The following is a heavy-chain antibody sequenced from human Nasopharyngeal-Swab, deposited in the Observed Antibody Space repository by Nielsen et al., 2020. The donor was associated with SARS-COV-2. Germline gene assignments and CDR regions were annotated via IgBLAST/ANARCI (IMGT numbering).Heavy chain of an antibody. CDR3: ARDQRGSGWYSWSQGLDY. CDR2: IYDSGST. V-gene: IGHV4-59*01. J-gene: IGHJ4*02. Sequence: WMRQRPGQGLERIGYIYDSGSTNYNPSLKSRVTISVDTSKNQFSLKLSSVTAADTAVYYCARDQRGSGWYSWSQGLDYWGQGTLVTVSS. D-gene: IGHD6-19*01.